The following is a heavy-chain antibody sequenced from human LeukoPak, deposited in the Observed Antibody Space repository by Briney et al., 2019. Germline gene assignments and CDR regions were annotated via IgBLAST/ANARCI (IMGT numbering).Heavy chain of an antibody. V-gene: IGHV5-51*01. J-gene: IGHJ4*02. CDR3: ARQLNRYNWNYCFQH. D-gene: IGHD1-7*01. Sequence: RGESLKISCKGSGYSFTTYWIGWVRQMPGKGLEWMGIIYPGDSDTRYSPSFQGQVTISADKSISTAYLQWSSLKASDTAMYYCARQLNRYNWNYCFQHWGQGTLVTVSS. CDR1: GYSFTTYW. CDR2: IYPGDSDT.